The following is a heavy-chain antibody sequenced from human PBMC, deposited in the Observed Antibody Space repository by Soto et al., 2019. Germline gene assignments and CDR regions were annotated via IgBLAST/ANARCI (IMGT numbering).Heavy chain of an antibody. Sequence: ASLKVSCKASGYTFTGRYIHCVRQAPEQGPEWMGEIGPETGATRYAQKFQGRVTMTRDMSITTVYMELNNLSPDDTAVYYCGRGRSGQIVVFYWGQGTPVTVSS. D-gene: IGHD1-26*01. CDR2: IGPETGAT. V-gene: IGHV1-2*02. J-gene: IGHJ4*02. CDR1: GYTFTGRY. CDR3: GRGRSGQIVVFY.